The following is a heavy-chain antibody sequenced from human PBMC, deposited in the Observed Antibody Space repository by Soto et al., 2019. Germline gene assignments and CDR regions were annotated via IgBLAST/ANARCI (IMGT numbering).Heavy chain of an antibody. J-gene: IGHJ5*02. CDR2: IIPIFGTA. CDR1: GGTFSSYA. D-gene: IGHD6-13*01. Sequence: QVQLVQSGAEVKKPGSSVKVSCKASGGTFSSYAISWVRQAPGQGIEWMGGIIPIFGTANYARKFQGRVTITADKSTSTAYMELSSLRSEDTAVYSCACARGDSPGMDWFDPWGQGKMVTVSS. V-gene: IGHV1-69*06. CDR3: ACARGDSPGMDWFDP.